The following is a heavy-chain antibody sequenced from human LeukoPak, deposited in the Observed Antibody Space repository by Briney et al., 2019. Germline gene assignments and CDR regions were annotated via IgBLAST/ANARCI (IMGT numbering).Heavy chain of an antibody. CDR2: IKQDGSEK. CDR3: ARDSYYYDSSGTDY. Sequence: GGSLRLSCAASGFTFSSYWMSWVRQAPGKGLEWVANIKQDGSEKYYVDSVKGRFTISRDNAKNSLYLQMNSLRAEDTAVYYYARDSYYYDSSGTDYWGQGTLVTVSS. CDR1: GFTFSSYW. J-gene: IGHJ4*02. V-gene: IGHV3-7*01. D-gene: IGHD3-22*01.